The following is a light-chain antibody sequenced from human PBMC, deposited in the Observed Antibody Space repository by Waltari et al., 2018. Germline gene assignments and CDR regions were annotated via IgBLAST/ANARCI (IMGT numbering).Light chain of an antibody. Sequence: EILLTQSPATLSLSRGERATLSCRASQSVDNMIGWYQQKPGQAPRLVIQDASNRAPGFPARVRGSGSETDFSLTISSLEPEDFAVYYCQHRVRWPLTSGGGTKVEL. V-gene: IGKV3-11*01. CDR1: QSVDNM. CDR3: QHRVRWPLT. J-gene: IGKJ4*01. CDR2: DAS.